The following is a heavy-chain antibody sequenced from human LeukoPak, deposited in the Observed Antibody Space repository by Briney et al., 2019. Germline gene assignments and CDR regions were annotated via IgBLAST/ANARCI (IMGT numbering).Heavy chain of an antibody. CDR2: IYYSGST. D-gene: IGHD2-2*01. Sequence: PSETLSLTCTVSGGSISSSSYYWGWIRQPPGKGLEWIGSIYYSGSTYYNPSLKSRVTISVDTSKNQFSLKLSSVTAADTAVYYCTYLAPYCSSTSCYDLSVVWGQGTTVTVSS. CDR1: GGSISSSSYY. V-gene: IGHV4-39*01. CDR3: TYLAPYCSSTSCYDLSVV. J-gene: IGHJ6*02.